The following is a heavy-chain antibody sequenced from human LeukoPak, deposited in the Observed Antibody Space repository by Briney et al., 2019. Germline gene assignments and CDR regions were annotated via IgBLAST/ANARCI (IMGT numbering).Heavy chain of an antibody. J-gene: IGHJ3*02. CDR2: IIPILGIA. CDR1: GGTFSSNA. CDR3: ARPLISTGIAAAGDDAFDI. Sequence: SVKVSCKASGGTFSSNAISWVRQAPGQGLEWMGRIIPILGIANYAQKFQGRVTITADKSTSTAYMELSSLRSEDTAVYYCARPLISTGIAAAGDDAFDIWGQGTMVTVSS. V-gene: IGHV1-69*04. D-gene: IGHD6-13*01.